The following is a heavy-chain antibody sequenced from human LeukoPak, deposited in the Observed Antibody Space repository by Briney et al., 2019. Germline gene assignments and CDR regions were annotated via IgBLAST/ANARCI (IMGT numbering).Heavy chain of an antibody. Sequence: PSETLSLTCAVYGGSFSDYYWNWVRQTPGKGLEWIGEIHPSGSAYYNPSLGSRVTISKDTSKNQFTLQLNSVTAADTALYFCSRGRDEYKSGNSWGQGTLVTVSS. V-gene: IGHV4-34*01. CDR2: IHPSGSA. CDR3: SRGRDEYKSGNS. D-gene: IGHD5-24*01. CDR1: GGSFSDYY. J-gene: IGHJ4*02.